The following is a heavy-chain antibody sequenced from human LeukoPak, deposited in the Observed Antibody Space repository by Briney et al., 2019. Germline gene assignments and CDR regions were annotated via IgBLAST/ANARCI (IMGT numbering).Heavy chain of an antibody. V-gene: IGHV3-21*01. Sequence: PGGSLRLSCAASGFTFSSYAMSWVRQAPGKGLEWVSSISGSSTYTFYADSVMGRFTISRDNAKNSLYLHMSSLRAEDTAVYYCARVRDLYRDYWGQGILVTVSS. CDR2: ISGSSTYT. CDR3: ARVRDLYRDY. CDR1: GFTFSSYA. D-gene: IGHD5-12*01. J-gene: IGHJ4*02.